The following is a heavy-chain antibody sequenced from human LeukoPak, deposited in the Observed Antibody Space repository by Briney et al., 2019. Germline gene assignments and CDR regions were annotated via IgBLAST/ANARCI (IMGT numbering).Heavy chain of an antibody. V-gene: IGHV3-48*03. CDR3: AKAMANYYHYGMDV. CDR1: GFTFSSYE. J-gene: IGHJ6*02. D-gene: IGHD3-10*01. Sequence: GGSLRLSCAASGFTFSSYEMNWVRQAPGKGLEWVSYIGSSGSTIYYADSVKGRFTISKDNAKNSLYLQMNSLRAEDTAVYYCAKAMANYYHYGMDVWGQGTTVTVSS. CDR2: IGSSGSTI.